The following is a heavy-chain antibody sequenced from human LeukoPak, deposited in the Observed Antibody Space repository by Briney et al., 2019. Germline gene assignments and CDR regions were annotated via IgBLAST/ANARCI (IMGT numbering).Heavy chain of an antibody. CDR1: GFSFGRYS. CDR3: SRERFYGMDV. V-gene: IGHV3-48*02. CDR2: ISDDGRTK. D-gene: IGHD3-16*01. Sequence: PGGSLRLSCAASGFSFGRYSMDWMRQEPEKGLAWIAHISDDGRTKYYADSVKGRFTISRDNDNDSVFLEMNSLRNEDTAVYYCSRERFYGMDVWGQGTTVSVTS. J-gene: IGHJ6*02.